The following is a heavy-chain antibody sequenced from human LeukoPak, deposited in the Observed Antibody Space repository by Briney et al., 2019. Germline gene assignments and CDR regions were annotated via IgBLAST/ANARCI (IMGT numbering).Heavy chain of an antibody. CDR1: GGSISSGRYY. CDR2: IYTSGST. J-gene: IGHJ6*03. CDR3: AREVVPAAMTYYDYYYMDV. Sequence: SQTLSLTCTVSGGSISSGRYYWRWIRQPAGKGLEWIGRIYTSGSTNYNPSLKSRVTISVDTSKNQFSLKLSSVTAADTGVYYCAREVVPAAMTYYDYYYMDVWGKGTTVTVSS. D-gene: IGHD2-2*01. V-gene: IGHV4-61*02.